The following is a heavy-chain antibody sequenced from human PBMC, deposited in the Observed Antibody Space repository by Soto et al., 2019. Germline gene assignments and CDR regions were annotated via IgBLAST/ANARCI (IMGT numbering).Heavy chain of an antibody. Sequence: SETLSLTCAVYGGSFSGYYWSWIRQPPGKGLEWIGEINHSGGTNYNPSLKSRVTISVDTSKNQFSLKLSSVTAADTAVYYCARGWGVFETHFDYWGQGTLVTVSS. J-gene: IGHJ4*02. V-gene: IGHV4-34*01. CDR1: GGSFSGYY. D-gene: IGHD3-16*01. CDR3: ARGWGVFETHFDY. CDR2: INHSGGT.